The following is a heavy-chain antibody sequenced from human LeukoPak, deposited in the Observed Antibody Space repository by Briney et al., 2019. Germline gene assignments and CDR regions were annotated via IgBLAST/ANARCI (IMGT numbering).Heavy chain of an antibody. V-gene: IGHV1-8*01. CDR2: MNPNSGNT. D-gene: IGHD3-10*01. CDR3: ARSPSITMVRGKGNWFDP. CDR1: GYTFTSYD. Sequence: ASVKVSCKASGYTFTSYDINWVRQATGQGLEWMGWMNPNSGNTGYAQKFQGRVTMTRNTSISTAYMELSSLRSEDTAVYYCARSPSITMVRGKGNWFDPWGQGTLVTVSS. J-gene: IGHJ5*02.